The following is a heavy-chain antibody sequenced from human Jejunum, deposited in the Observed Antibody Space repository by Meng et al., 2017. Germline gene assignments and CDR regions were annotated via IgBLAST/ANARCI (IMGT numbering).Heavy chain of an antibody. Sequence: VQRQESGPGLVSPSGTLSLTCAVSGGSITGTNWWTWVRQAPGKGLVWIGEIYHSGTTNYNPSLKSRVAISADKSKNQFSLNLYSLSAADTAVYYCATRTRDSFDYWGQGSLVTVSS. J-gene: IGHJ4*02. CDR1: GGSITGTNW. CDR2: IYHSGTT. CDR3: ATRTRDSFDY. V-gene: IGHV4-4*02. D-gene: IGHD1-7*01.